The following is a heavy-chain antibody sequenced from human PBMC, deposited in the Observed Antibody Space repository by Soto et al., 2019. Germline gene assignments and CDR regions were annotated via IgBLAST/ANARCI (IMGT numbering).Heavy chain of an antibody. CDR2: IHTENYI. J-gene: IGHJ5*02. CDR3: ARDGSGWSRSP. Sequence: EVQLVESGGGLVKPGESLRLSCSVSGFPLSAYSMSWVRQTPGKGLDWVSTIHTENYIYYTDSVKGRFTISRDNAKNSLYLQMNSLRVEDTAVYYCARDGSGWSRSPWGQGTLVTVSS. CDR1: GFPLSAYS. D-gene: IGHD6-19*01. V-gene: IGHV3-21*02.